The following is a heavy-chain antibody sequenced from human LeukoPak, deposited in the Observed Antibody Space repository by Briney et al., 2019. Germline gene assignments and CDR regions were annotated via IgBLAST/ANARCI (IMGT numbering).Heavy chain of an antibody. CDR2: IGNSGSTI. CDR3: ARGPPVVSYYYYYMDV. CDR1: GFTFSSYE. D-gene: IGHD2-15*01. J-gene: IGHJ6*03. V-gene: IGHV3-48*03. Sequence: GGSLRLSCAASGFTFSSYEMNWVRQAPGKGLEWVSYIGNSGSTIYYADSVKGRFTISRDNAKNSLYLQMNSLRAEDTAVYYCARGPPVVSYYYYYMDVWGKGTTVTVSS.